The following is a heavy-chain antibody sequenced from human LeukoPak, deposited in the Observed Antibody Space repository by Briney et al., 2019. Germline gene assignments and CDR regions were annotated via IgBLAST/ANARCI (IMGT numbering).Heavy chain of an antibody. D-gene: IGHD1-26*01. J-gene: IGHJ6*02. Sequence: SETLSLTCTVSGGSISSYYWSWIRQAPGKGLEWIGNIYYSGSTNYNPSLKSRVTVSVDTSKNQFSLKLSSVTAADTAVYYCARTFSESYYYYGMDVWGQGTTVTVSS. CDR1: GGSISSYY. CDR2: IYYSGST. CDR3: ARTFSESYYYYGMDV. V-gene: IGHV4-59*08.